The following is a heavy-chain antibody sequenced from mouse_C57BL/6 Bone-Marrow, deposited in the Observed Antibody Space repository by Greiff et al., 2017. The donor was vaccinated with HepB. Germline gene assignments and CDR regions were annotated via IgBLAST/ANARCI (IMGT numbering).Heavy chain of an antibody. Sequence: EVKLVESGPGLVKPSQSLSLTCSVTGYSITSGYYWNWIRQFPGNKLEWMGYISYDGSNNYNPSLKNRISITRDTSKNQFFLKLNSVTTEDTATYYCARDGHYYGSSYDFDYWGQGTTLTVSS. CDR1: GYSITSGYY. J-gene: IGHJ2*01. CDR3: ARDGHYYGSSYDFDY. CDR2: ISYDGSN. D-gene: IGHD1-1*01. V-gene: IGHV3-6*01.